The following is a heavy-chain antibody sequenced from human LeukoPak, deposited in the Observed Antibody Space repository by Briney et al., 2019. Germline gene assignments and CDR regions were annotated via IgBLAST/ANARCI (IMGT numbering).Heavy chain of an antibody. Sequence: SETPSLTCSVSGGSISKSNHYWGWIRQPPGKGLEWIGSIYYGGSTYYNPSLKSRVTISVDTSKNQFSLRLRSVTAAHTAVYYCARQDHSIIWHHWFDPWGQGTLVTVSS. J-gene: IGHJ5*02. CDR1: GGSISKSNHY. CDR3: ARQDHSIIWHHWFDP. CDR2: IYYGGST. V-gene: IGHV4-39*01. D-gene: IGHD6-13*01.